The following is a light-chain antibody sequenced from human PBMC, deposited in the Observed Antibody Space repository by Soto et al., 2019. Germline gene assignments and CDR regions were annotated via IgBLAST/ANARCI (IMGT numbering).Light chain of an antibody. J-gene: IGLJ2*01. CDR2: TNS. CDR3: ATWDDNVKGPV. Sequence: QSALTQPPSASGPPGQRVTISCSGRASNNGSNFVSWYQVVPGTAPKLLIYTNSHRPSGVPDRFSGSRSGTSASLDISGLQSDDEADYFCATWDDNVKGPVFGGGTKVTVL. CDR1: ASNNGSNF. V-gene: IGLV1-44*01.